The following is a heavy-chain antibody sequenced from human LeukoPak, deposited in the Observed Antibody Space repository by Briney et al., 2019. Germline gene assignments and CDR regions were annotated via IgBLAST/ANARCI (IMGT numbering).Heavy chain of an antibody. D-gene: IGHD3-22*01. Sequence: PGGSLRLSCAASGFTVSSNYMSWVRQAPGKGLEWVSVIYSGDKTYYADSVKGRFTISRDNSKNTLGLQMNSLRAEDTAVYYCARDLYDSSGYQRGYFQHWGQGTLVTVSS. CDR1: GFTVSSNY. V-gene: IGHV3-66*01. J-gene: IGHJ1*01. CDR3: ARDLYDSSGYQRGYFQH. CDR2: IYSGDKT.